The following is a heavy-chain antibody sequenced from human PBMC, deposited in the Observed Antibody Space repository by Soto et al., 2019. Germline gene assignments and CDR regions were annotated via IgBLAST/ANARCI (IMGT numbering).Heavy chain of an antibody. D-gene: IGHD2-2*01. Sequence: QVQLVQSGAEVKKPGSSVKVSCKASGGTFSSYAISWVRQAPGQGLEWMGGITPIFGTANYAQKFQGRVTITADESTSTAYMELSSLRSEDTAVYYCARGMIVVVPAAMGLYYYYYGMDVWGQGTTVTVSS. J-gene: IGHJ6*02. CDR3: ARGMIVVVPAAMGLYYYYYGMDV. CDR1: GGTFSSYA. CDR2: ITPIFGTA. V-gene: IGHV1-69*01.